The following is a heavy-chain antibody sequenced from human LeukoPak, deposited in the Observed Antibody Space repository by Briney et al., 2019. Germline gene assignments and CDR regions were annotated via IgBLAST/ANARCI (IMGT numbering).Heavy chain of an antibody. Sequence: GGSLRLSCAASGFTFDEYTMHWVRQPPGKGLEWVSLITWNGVTTVYADSVKGRFTISRDNSKNSLYLQLNSLTTGDTALYYCVGGYNYYFDSWGQGTLVTVSS. J-gene: IGHJ4*02. CDR1: GFTFDEYT. D-gene: IGHD5-24*01. V-gene: IGHV3-43*01. CDR3: VGGYNYYFDS. CDR2: ITWNGVTT.